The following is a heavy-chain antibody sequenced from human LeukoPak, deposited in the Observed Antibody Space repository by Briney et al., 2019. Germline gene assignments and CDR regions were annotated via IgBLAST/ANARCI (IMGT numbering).Heavy chain of an antibody. D-gene: IGHD3-22*01. Sequence: SGGSLRLSCAASGFTFSSYGMHWVRQAPGKGLEWVAVISYDGSNKYYADSVKGRFTISRDNSKSTLYLQMNSLRAEDTAVYYCAKDRAFFRSGYYFDYWGQGILVTVSS. CDR3: AKDRAFFRSGYYFDY. CDR1: GFTFSSYG. J-gene: IGHJ4*02. V-gene: IGHV3-30*18. CDR2: ISYDGSNK.